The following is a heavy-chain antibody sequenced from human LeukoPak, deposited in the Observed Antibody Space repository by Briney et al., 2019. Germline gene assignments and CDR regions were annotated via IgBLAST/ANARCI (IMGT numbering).Heavy chain of an antibody. D-gene: IGHD3-10*01. CDR3: ARGSPMLRGRPFDY. CDR1: GFTVSSNY. Sequence: GGSLRLSCAASGFTVSSNYMSWVRQAPGKGLEWVSVIYSCGSTYYADSVKGRFTISRDNSKNTLYLQMNSLRAEDTAVYYCARGSPMLRGRPFDYWGQGTLVTVSS. CDR2: IYSCGST. V-gene: IGHV3-66*01. J-gene: IGHJ4*02.